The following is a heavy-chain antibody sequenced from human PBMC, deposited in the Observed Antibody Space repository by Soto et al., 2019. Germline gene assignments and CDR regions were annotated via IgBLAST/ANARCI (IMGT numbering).Heavy chain of an antibody. D-gene: IGHD6-13*01. CDR2: ISGSGGST. Sequence: PGGSLRLSCAASGFTFSSYAMSWVRQAPGKGLEWVSAISGSGGSTYYADSVKGRFTISRDNSKNTLYLQMNSLRAEDTAVYYCAKDWAASRLYYYMDVWGKGTTVTVSS. CDR3: AKDWAASRLYYYMDV. J-gene: IGHJ6*03. V-gene: IGHV3-23*01. CDR1: GFTFSSYA.